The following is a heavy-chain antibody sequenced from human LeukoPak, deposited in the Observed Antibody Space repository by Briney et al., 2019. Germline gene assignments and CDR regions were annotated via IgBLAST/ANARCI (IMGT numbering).Heavy chain of an antibody. CDR1: GFTFDDYA. V-gene: IGHV3-9*01. CDR2: ISWNSGSV. J-gene: IGHJ4*02. CDR3: ARRATTRHLDY. D-gene: IGHD1-26*01. Sequence: GRSLRLSCAVSGFTFDDYAMHWVRQTPEKGLEWVSGISWNSGSVVYADSVKGRFTISRDNAKNSLYLQMNSLRREDTALYYCARRATTRHLDYWDQGTLVTVSS.